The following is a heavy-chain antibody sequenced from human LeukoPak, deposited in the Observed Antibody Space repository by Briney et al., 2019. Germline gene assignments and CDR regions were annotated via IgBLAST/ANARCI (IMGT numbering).Heavy chain of an antibody. V-gene: IGHV1-69*13. CDR2: IIPIFGTA. CDR3: ATYYDTLPGYPPNWFDP. J-gene: IGHJ5*02. CDR1: GGTFSSYA. D-gene: IGHD3-9*01. Sequence: GASVKVSCKASGGTFSSYAISWVRQAPGQGLEWMGGIIPIFGTANYAQKFQGRVTIAADESTSTAYMELSSLRSEDTAVYYCATYYDTLPGYPPNWFDPWGQGTLVTVSS.